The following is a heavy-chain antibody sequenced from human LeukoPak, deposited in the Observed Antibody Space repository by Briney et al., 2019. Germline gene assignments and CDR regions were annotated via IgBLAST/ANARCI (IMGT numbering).Heavy chain of an antibody. D-gene: IGHD3-10*01. CDR3: AKDRGSFSSARYYWYFDL. V-gene: IGHV3-23*01. CDR1: GFTFSSYW. Sequence: GGSLRLSCAASGFTFSSYWMHWVRQAPGKGLEWVSGISGSGASTYYADSVKGRFTISRDNSKNILYLQMNSLRAEDTALYYCAKDRGSFSSARYYWYFDLWGRGTLVTVSS. CDR2: ISGSGAST. J-gene: IGHJ2*01.